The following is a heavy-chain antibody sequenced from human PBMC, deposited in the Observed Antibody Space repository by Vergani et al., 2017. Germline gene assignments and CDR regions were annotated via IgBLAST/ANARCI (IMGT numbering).Heavy chain of an antibody. D-gene: IGHD2/OR15-2a*01. CDR1: GFTFSRAW. CDR3: ARDRSRTTGMDV. CDR2: IRPKTDGEIT. Sequence: DVQPVESGGGLVKPGGSLRLSCTTSGFTFSRAWMSWVRQAPGKGLEWVARIRPKTDGEITDYAAPVKGSFTISRDNAKNSLYLQMNSLRAEDTAVYYCARDRSRTTGMDVWGQXP. V-gene: IGHV3-15*01. J-gene: IGHJ6*02.